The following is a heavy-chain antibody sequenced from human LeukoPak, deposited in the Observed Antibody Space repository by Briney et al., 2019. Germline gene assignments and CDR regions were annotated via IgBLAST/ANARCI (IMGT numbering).Heavy chain of an antibody. CDR2: IIPIFGTA. V-gene: IGHV1-69*13. CDR1: GGTFSSYA. J-gene: IGHJ6*03. CDR3: ARAPWIAAAGTLSRLYYYMDV. Sequence: ASVKVSRKASGGTFSSYAISWVRQAPGQGLEWMGGIIPIFGTANYAQKFQGRVTITADESTSTAYMELSSLRSEDTAVYYCARAPWIAAAGTLSRLYYYMDVWGKGTTVTVSS. D-gene: IGHD6-13*01.